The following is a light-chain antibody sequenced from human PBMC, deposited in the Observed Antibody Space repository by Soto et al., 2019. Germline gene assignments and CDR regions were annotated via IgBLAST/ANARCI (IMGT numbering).Light chain of an antibody. J-gene: IGKJ5*01. CDR3: QQYDNRIT. CDR1: QDISHY. Sequence: IPMTQSPSSLSASVGDRVTITCQASQDISHYLNWYQQRPGKAPKLLIYDASNLKTGVPSRFTGSGSGTDFTLSIHNLQPEDIATYYCQQYDNRITFGQGTRLEIK. V-gene: IGKV1-33*01. CDR2: DAS.